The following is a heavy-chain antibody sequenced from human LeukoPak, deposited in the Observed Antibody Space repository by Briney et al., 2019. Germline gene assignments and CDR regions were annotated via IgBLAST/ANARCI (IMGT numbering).Heavy chain of an antibody. CDR2: IYSGGST. CDR1: GGSISSYY. V-gene: IGHV3-66*01. D-gene: IGHD5-12*01. Sequence: ETLSLTCTVSGGSISSYYWSWVRQAPGKGLEWVSVIYSGGSTYYADSVKGRFTISRDNSKNTLYLQMNSLRAEDTAVYYCARDGYEDAFDIWGQGTMVTVSS. CDR3: ARDGYEDAFDI. J-gene: IGHJ3*02.